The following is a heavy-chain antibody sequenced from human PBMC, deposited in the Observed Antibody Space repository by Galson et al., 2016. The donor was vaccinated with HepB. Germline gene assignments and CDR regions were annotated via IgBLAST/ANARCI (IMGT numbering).Heavy chain of an antibody. D-gene: IGHD2-2*01. Sequence: SVKVSCKASGYTFTTYGISWVRQAPGQGLEWMGWISAYNGNTNYAQKLQGRVTMTTDTSTSTAYMELRSLRSYDTAVYYCARDPRKSRYQLLEIYYYNSAMDVWGQGTTVTVSS. V-gene: IGHV1-18*01. CDR3: ARDPRKSRYQLLEIYYYNSAMDV. CDR1: GYTFTTYG. CDR2: ISAYNGNT. J-gene: IGHJ6*02.